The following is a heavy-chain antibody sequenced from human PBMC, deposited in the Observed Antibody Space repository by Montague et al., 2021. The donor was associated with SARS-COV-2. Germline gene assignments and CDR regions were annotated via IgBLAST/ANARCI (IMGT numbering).Heavy chain of an antibody. V-gene: IGHV6-1*01. J-gene: IGHJ6*02. Sequence: CAISGDSVSSHRAAWNWIRQSPSRGLEWLGRTYYRSKWYNDYAVSVKSRITINPDTSKNQFSLQLNSVTPEDTAVYYCARQPLGYDFVYYYYGMDVWGQGTTVTVSS. D-gene: IGHD5-12*01. CDR2: TYYRSKWYN. CDR1: GDSVSSHRAA. CDR3: ARQPLGYDFVYYYYGMDV.